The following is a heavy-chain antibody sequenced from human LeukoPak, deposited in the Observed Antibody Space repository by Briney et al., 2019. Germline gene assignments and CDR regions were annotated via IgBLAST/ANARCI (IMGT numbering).Heavy chain of an antibody. Sequence: GGSLRLSCAASGFTFSSYWMSWVRQAPGKGLEWVANIKQDGSEKYYVDSVKGRFTISRDNAKNSLHLQMNSLRAEDTAVYYCARESSGYSIDYWGQGTLVTVSS. V-gene: IGHV3-7*01. CDR3: ARESSGYSIDY. CDR1: GFTFSSYW. J-gene: IGHJ4*02. D-gene: IGHD3-22*01. CDR2: IKQDGSEK.